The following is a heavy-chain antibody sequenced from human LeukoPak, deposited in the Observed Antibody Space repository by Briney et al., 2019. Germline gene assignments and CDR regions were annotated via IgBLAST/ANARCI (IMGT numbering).Heavy chain of an antibody. D-gene: IGHD3-22*01. CDR2: IYYSGST. J-gene: IGHJ4*02. CDR1: GGSISSSSYY. V-gene: IGHV4-39*07. CDR3: ARAPWSHTYYYDSSGYPLYYFDY. Sequence: SETLSLTCTVPGGSISSSSYYWGWIRQPPGKGLEWIGSIYYSGSTYYNPSLKSRVTISVDTSKNQFSLKLSSVTAADTAVYYCARAPWSHTYYYDSSGYPLYYFDYWGQGTLVTVSS.